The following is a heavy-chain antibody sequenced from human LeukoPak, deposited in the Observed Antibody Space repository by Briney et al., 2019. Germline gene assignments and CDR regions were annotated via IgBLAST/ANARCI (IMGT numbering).Heavy chain of an antibody. J-gene: IGHJ4*02. V-gene: IGHV3-66*01. CDR3: ARDWGNWNYDY. Sequence: GGSLRLSCTASGLTVFTNYMSWVRQAPGKGLEWVSLISSGGSTYYADSVRDRFTISRDNSKNTLYLQMNNLRAEDTAVYYCARDWGNWNYDYWGQGSLVTVSP. CDR1: GLTVFTNY. CDR2: ISSGGST. D-gene: IGHD1-7*01.